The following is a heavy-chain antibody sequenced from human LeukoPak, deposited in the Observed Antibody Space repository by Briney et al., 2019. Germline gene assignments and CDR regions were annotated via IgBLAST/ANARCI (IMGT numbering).Heavy chain of an antibody. CDR2: IYHSGST. CDR1: GYSISSGYY. V-gene: IGHV4-38-2*01. J-gene: IGHJ5*02. D-gene: IGHD3-3*01. CDR3: ARHELFGVVITGWFDP. Sequence: PSETLSLTCAVSGYSISSGYYWGWIRQPPEKGLEWIGSIYHSGSTYYNPSLKSRVTISVDTSKNQFSLKLSPVTAADTAVYYCARHELFGVVITGWFDPWGQGTLVTVSS.